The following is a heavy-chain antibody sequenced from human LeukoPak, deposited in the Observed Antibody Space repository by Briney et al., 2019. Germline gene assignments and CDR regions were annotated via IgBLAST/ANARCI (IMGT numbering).Heavy chain of an antibody. J-gene: IGHJ3*02. Sequence: ASVKVSXKASGYTFTGYYIHWVRQAPGQGLEWMGRINPNSGGTNYAQNFQGRVTMTRDTSINTAYMELGRLRSDDTAVYYCAASIMVVAAMDAFDIWGQGTRVTVSS. CDR2: INPNSGGT. CDR1: GYTFTGYY. V-gene: IGHV1-2*06. D-gene: IGHD2-15*01. CDR3: AASIMVVAAMDAFDI.